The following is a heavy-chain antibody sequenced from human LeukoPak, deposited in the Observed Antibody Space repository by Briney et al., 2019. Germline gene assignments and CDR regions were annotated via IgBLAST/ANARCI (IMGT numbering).Heavy chain of an antibody. CDR2: IYHSGST. Sequence: PSETLSLTCTVSGYSISSGYYWGWIRQPPGKGLEWIGSIYHSGSTYYNPSLKSRVTISVDTSKNQFSLKLSSVTAADTAVYYCTISYGGNSFTFDYWGQGTLVTVSS. CDR3: TISYGGNSFTFDY. V-gene: IGHV4-38-2*02. CDR1: GYSISSGYY. D-gene: IGHD4-23*01. J-gene: IGHJ4*02.